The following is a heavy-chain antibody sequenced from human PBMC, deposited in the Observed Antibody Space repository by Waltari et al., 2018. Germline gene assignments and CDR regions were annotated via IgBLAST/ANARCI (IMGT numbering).Heavy chain of an antibody. CDR3: ARGYHKTAWIVDY. Sequence: QVQLVQSGAEVKKPGASVKVSCKASGYSFTNYAMHWVRQAPGQSLEWMGWINDDDGNIKYSHKFQGRVIITRDTAASTAYIEVNSVNSEDTAVYYCARGYHKTAWIVDYWGQGTLVTVSS. D-gene: IGHD2-2*01. CDR1: GYSFTNYA. J-gene: IGHJ4*02. V-gene: IGHV1-3*01. CDR2: INDDDGNI.